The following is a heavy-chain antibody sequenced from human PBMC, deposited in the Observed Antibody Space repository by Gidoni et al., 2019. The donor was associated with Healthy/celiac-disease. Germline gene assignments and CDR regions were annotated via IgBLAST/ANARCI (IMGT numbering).Heavy chain of an antibody. D-gene: IGHD6-19*01. V-gene: IGHV4-39*01. J-gene: IGHJ4*02. CDR3: ARRSRIAVAGTTALPDY. Sequence: QLQLQESGPGLVKPSETLSLTCTVSGGPISSSSYYWGWIRQPPGKGLEWIGSIYYSGSTYYNPSLKSRVTISVDTSKNQFSLKLSSVTAADTAVYYCARRSRIAVAGTTALPDYWGQGTLVTVSS. CDR1: GGPISSSSYY. CDR2: IYYSGST.